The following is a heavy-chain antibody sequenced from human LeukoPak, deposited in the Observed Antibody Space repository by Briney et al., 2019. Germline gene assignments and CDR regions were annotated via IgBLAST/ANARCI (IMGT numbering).Heavy chain of an antibody. CDR3: ARGDYGDYVFAFDI. D-gene: IGHD4-17*01. CDR2: IKQDGSEK. J-gene: IGHJ3*02. Sequence: GGSLRLSCAASGFTFSSYWMSWVRQAPGKGLEWVAIIKQDGSEKYYVDSVKGRFTISRDNAKNSLYLQMNSLRAEDTAVYYCARGDYGDYVFAFDIWGQGTMVTVSS. CDR1: GFTFSSYW. V-gene: IGHV3-7*01.